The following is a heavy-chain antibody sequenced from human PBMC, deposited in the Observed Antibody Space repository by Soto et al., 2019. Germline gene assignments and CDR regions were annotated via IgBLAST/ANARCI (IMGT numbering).Heavy chain of an antibody. V-gene: IGHV1-2*02. Sequence: QVQLVQSGAEVKKPGASVKVSCKASGYTFTGYYMHWVRQAPGQGLEWMGWINPNSGGTNYAQKFQGRVTMTGDTSISTAYMELSRLRSDDTAVYYCARDHDSLLWFGELSTDYWGQGTLVTVSS. D-gene: IGHD3-10*01. CDR3: ARDHDSLLWFGELSTDY. CDR2: INPNSGGT. CDR1: GYTFTGYY. J-gene: IGHJ4*02.